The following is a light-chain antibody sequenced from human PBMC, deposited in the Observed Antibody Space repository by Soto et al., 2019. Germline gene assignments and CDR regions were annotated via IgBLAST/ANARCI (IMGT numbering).Light chain of an antibody. CDR2: GAS. CDR3: QQYHNSPPT. Sequence: EIGMTDSPGTLSLSLWEIATLSCRASQSVSSSYLAWYQRKPGQAPRLLFYGASSRATGIPDRFSGGGSGTDFTLTISRLEPEDFAVYYCQQYHNSPPTFGQATKVDIK. J-gene: IGKJ1*01. CDR1: QSVSSSY. V-gene: IGKV3-20*01.